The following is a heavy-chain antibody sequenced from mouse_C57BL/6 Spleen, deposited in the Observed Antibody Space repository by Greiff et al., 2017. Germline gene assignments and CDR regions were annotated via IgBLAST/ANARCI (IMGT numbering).Heavy chain of an antibody. Sequence: QVQLQQSGPELVKPGASVKISCKASGYAFSSSWMNWVKQRPGKGLEWIGRIYPGDGDTNYNGKFKGKATLTADKSSSTAYMQLSSLTSEDSAVXFCARVYDGYSYYFDYWGQGTTLTVSS. CDR2: IYPGDGDT. CDR3: ARVYDGYSYYFDY. D-gene: IGHD2-3*01. V-gene: IGHV1-82*01. J-gene: IGHJ2*01. CDR1: GYAFSSSW.